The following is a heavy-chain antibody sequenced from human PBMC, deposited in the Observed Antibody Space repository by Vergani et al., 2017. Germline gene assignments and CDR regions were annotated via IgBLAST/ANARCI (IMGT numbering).Heavy chain of an antibody. Sequence: QLQLQESGPGLVKPSETLSLTCTVSGGSISSSSYYWGWIRQPPGKGLEWIGSIYYSGSTYYNPSLKSRVIISVDTSKNQFSLKLSSVTAADTAVYYCARLYSNYGPTYYYYYMDVWGKGTTVTVSS. CDR1: GGSISSSSYY. V-gene: IGHV4-39*07. CDR3: ARLYSNYGPTYYYYYMDV. CDR2: IYYSGST. J-gene: IGHJ6*03. D-gene: IGHD4-11*01.